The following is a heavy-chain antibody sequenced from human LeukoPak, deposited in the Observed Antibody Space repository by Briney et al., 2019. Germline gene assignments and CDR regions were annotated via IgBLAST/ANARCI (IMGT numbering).Heavy chain of an antibody. CDR1: GGSISSSNYY. J-gene: IGHJ4*02. CDR3: ARAPQASIAVAGTVGVDY. V-gene: IGHV4-39*07. CDR2: IYYSGST. D-gene: IGHD6-19*01. Sequence: PSETLSLTCTVSGGSISSSNYYWGWIRQPPGKGLEWIGSIYYSGSTYYNPSLRSRVTISVDTSKNQFSLKLSSVTAADTAVYYCARAPQASIAVAGTVGVDYWGQGTLVTVSS.